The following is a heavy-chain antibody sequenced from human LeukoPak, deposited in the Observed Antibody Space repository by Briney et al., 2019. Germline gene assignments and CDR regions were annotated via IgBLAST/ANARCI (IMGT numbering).Heavy chain of an antibody. CDR1: GFTFSSYA. J-gene: IGHJ3*02. Sequence: PGGSLRLSCAASGFTFSSYAMSWVRQAPGKGLEWVSAISGSGGSTYYADSVKGRFTISRDNSKNTLYLQMNSLRAEDTAVYYCAKVVVEMATKSQGIDAFDIWGQGTMVTVSS. CDR2: ISGSGGST. V-gene: IGHV3-23*01. CDR3: AKVVVEMATKSQGIDAFDI. D-gene: IGHD5-24*01.